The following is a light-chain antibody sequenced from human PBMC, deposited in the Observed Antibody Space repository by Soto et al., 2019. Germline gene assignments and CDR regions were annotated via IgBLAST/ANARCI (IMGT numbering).Light chain of an antibody. J-gene: IGKJ2*01. Sequence: EIVMTQSPATLSVSPGERATLSCRASQSFSSNLAWYQQNPGQAPRLLIYGASTRATGIPARFSGSGSGTEFTLTISSLQSEDCAVYYCQQYNNWPPYTFGQGTKLEIK. CDR1: QSFSSN. CDR2: GAS. V-gene: IGKV3-15*01. CDR3: QQYNNWPPYT.